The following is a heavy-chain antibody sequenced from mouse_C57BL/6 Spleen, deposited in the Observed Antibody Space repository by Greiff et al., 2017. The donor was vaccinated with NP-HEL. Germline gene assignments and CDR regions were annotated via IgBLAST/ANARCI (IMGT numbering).Heavy chain of an antibody. V-gene: IGHV1-82*01. J-gene: IGHJ4*01. D-gene: IGHD2-1*01. CDR2: IYPGDGDT. Sequence: QVQLQQSGPELVKPGASVKISCKASGYAFSSSWMNWVKQRPGKGLEWIGRIYPGDGDTNYNGKFKGKATLTADKSSSTAYMQLSSLTSEDSAVYFCATFYYGNPYYYAMDYRGQGTSVTVSS. CDR3: ATFYYGNPYYYAMDY. CDR1: GYAFSSSW.